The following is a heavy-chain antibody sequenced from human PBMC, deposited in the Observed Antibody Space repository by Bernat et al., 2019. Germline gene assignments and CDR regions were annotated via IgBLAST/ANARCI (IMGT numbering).Heavy chain of an antibody. CDR2: ISSSGTYI. Sequence: EVQLVESGGGLVKPGGSLRLSCAASGFTFSSYSMNWVRQAPGKGLEWVSSISSSGTYIYYADSVKGRFTISRDNARNSLYLQMNSLRADDTAVYYCARGSGNYGHYYFDSWGQGTLVTVSS. V-gene: IGHV3-21*01. J-gene: IGHJ4*02. CDR1: GFTFSSYS. D-gene: IGHD3-10*01. CDR3: ARGSGNYGHYYFDS.